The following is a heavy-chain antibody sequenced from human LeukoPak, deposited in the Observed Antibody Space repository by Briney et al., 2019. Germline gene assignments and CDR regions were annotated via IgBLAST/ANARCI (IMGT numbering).Heavy chain of an antibody. D-gene: IGHD6-6*01. CDR2: IYYSGST. CDR3: ARVPSIAARPRYYYYMDV. Sequence: SETLSLTCTVSGGSISSSSYYWGWIRQPPGKGLEWIGSIYYSGSTYYNPSLKSRVTISVDTSKNQFSLKLSSVTAADTAVYYCARVPSIAARPRYYYYMDVWGKGTTVTVSS. J-gene: IGHJ6*03. V-gene: IGHV4-39*07. CDR1: GGSISSSSYY.